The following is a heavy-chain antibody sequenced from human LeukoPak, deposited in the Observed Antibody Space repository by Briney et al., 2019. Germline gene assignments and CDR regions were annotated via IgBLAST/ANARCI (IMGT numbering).Heavy chain of an antibody. CDR3: ARHLSGSSWFDP. J-gene: IGHJ5*02. V-gene: IGHV4-30-4*08. CDR2: MHYSGNT. D-gene: IGHD1-26*01. Sequence: PSXTLSLTCTVSGDSITSGDYYWTWIRQPPGKGLEWVAYMHYSGNTYYNSSLKSRLTISVDTSKNLFSLKLSFVTAADTAMYYCARHLSGSSWFDPWGQGTLVTVSS. CDR1: GDSITSGDYY.